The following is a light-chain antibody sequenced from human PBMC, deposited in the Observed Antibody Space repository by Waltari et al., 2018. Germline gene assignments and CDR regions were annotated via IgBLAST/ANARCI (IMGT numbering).Light chain of an antibody. CDR2: GAS. V-gene: IGKV3-15*01. J-gene: IGKJ4*01. Sequence: ETVMTQSPATLSVSPGERVTLSCRASQRINTNLAWYQQKPGQAPRLLIYGASTRAAGVPGSFSARWSGTEFTLTISSLQSEDFAVYFCQHYINWPLTFGGGTKVEI. CDR3: QHYINWPLT. CDR1: QRINTN.